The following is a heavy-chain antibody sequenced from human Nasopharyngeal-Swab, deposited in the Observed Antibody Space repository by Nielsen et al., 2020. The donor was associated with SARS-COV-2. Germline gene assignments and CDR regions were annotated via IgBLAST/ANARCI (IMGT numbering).Heavy chain of an antibody. CDR1: GYIFFTYA. J-gene: IGHJ4*02. Sequence: ASVKVSCKTSGYIFFTYAMYWVRQAPGQRPEFMGWINAGKGNTIYSQKFQGRVRISRDTSANTVYMELNRLRSEDTAVYYCARVPAVAASRIDYWGQGTLVTVSS. CDR2: INAGKGNT. CDR3: ARVPAVAASRIDY. V-gene: IGHV1-3*01. D-gene: IGHD6-19*01.